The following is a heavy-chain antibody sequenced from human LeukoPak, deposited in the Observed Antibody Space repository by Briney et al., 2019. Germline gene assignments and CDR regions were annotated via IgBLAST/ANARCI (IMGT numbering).Heavy chain of an antibody. V-gene: IGHV1-2*02. Sequence: ASVKVSCKASGYTFTGYYMHWVRQAPGQGLEWMGWINPNSGGTNYAQKFQGRVTMTRDTSISTAYMELSRLRSDDTAVYYCARVSVTRNYYYYGMDVWGQGTTVTVSS. CDR1: GYTFTGYY. CDR2: INPNSGGT. D-gene: IGHD4-17*01. CDR3: ARVSVTRNYYYYGMDV. J-gene: IGHJ6*02.